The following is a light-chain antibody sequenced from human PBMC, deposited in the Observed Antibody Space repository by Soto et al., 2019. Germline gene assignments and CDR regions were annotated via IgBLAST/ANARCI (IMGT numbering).Light chain of an antibody. CDR2: DVS. V-gene: IGLV2-14*03. CDR3: SSYTTSNTRQIV. J-gene: IGLJ1*01. Sequence: QSVLTQPASVSGSPGQSITISCTGTSSDVGGYNYVSWYQHHPGNAPKLMIFDVSNRPSGVSNRFSGSKSGNTASLTISGLQPEDEADYYCSSYTTSNTRQIVFGTGTKLTVL. CDR1: SSDVGGYNY.